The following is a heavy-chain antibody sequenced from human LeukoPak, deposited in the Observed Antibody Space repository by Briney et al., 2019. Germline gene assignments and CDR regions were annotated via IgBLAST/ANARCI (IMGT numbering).Heavy chain of an antibody. V-gene: IGHV1-18*01. CDR2: ISAYNGNT. CDR3: ARGYCSSTSCYTHHYYYGMDV. CDR1: GYTFTSYG. J-gene: IGHJ6*02. Sequence: ASVKVSCKASGYTFTSYGISWVRQAPGQGLERMGWISAYNGNTNYAQKLQGRVTMTTDTSTSTAYMELRSLRSDDTAVYYCARGYCSSTSCYTHHYYYGMDVWGQGTTVTVSS. D-gene: IGHD2-2*02.